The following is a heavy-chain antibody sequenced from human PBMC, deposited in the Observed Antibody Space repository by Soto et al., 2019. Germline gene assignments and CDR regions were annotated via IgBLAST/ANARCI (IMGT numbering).Heavy chain of an antibody. CDR2: IIPIFGTA. V-gene: IGHV1-69*01. D-gene: IGHD2-2*01. J-gene: IGHJ5*02. CDR3: ASMPYYSSTSCPIGVLDGFDP. Sequence: QVQLVQSGAEVKKPGSSVKVSCTASGGTFSSYAISWVRQAPGQGLEWMGGIIPIFGTANYAQKFQGRVTITADGSTSTAYMELRSLRSEDTAGYYCASMPYYSSTSCPIGVLDGFDPWGQGTLVTVSS. CDR1: GGTFSSYA.